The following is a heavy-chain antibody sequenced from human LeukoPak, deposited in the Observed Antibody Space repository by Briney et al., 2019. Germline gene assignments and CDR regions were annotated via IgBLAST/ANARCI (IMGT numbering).Heavy chain of an antibody. D-gene: IGHD3-16*02. CDR2: MNPNSGNT. CDR3: ARDYVWGSYRFLDY. CDR1: GYTFTSYD. Sequence: GASVKVSCKASGYTFTSYDINWVRQATGQGLEWMGWMNPNSGNTGYAQRFQGRVTMTRNTSISTAYMELSSLRSEDTAVYYCARDYVWGSYRFLDYWGQGTLVTVSS. J-gene: IGHJ4*02. V-gene: IGHV1-8*01.